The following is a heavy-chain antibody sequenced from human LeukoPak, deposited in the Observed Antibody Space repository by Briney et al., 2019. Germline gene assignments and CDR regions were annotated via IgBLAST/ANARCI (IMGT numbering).Heavy chain of an antibody. D-gene: IGHD1/OR15-1a*01. CDR2: IFYRESFSYGGAT. CDR1: GVSISGYY. J-gene: IGHJ4*02. V-gene: IGHV4-59*08. Sequence: SETLSLTCTVSGVSISGYYWIWIRQSPGRGLEYIGSIFYRESFSYGGATFYNPSLQSRVTISVDTSKNAFSLRLTSVTAADTAVYFCARQISGNKDYWGQGTLVTVSS. CDR3: ARQISGNKDY.